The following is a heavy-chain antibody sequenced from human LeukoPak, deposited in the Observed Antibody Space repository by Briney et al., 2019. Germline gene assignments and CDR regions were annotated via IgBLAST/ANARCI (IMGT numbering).Heavy chain of an antibody. Sequence: GASVKVSCKASGYTFTSYDINWVRQATGQGLEWMGWMNPNSGNTGYAQKFQGRVTITRNTSISTAYMELSSLRSGDTAVYYCAGGGDLYDFWSGYYNPCGQGTLVSVSS. CDR3: AGGGDLYDFWSGYYNP. CDR2: MNPNSGNT. J-gene: IGHJ5*02. CDR1: GYTFTSYD. V-gene: IGHV1-8*03. D-gene: IGHD3-3*01.